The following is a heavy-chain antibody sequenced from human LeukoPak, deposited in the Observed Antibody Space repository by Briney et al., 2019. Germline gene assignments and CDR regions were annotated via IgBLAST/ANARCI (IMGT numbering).Heavy chain of an antibody. V-gene: IGHV3-30*02. CDR1: GFTFSSYG. CDR3: AKDRVGDGDYVGNFGR. Sequence: GGSLRLSCAASGFTFSSYGMHWVRQAPGKGLEWVAFIRYDGSTKYYADSMKGRFTISRDNSKTTLYLQMNSLRAEDTAVYYCAKDRVGDGDYVGNFGRWGLGTLVTVSS. J-gene: IGHJ4*02. D-gene: IGHD4-17*01. CDR2: IRYDGSTK.